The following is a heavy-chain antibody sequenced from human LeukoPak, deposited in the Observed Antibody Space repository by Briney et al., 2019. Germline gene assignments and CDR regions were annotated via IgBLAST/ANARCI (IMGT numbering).Heavy chain of an antibody. V-gene: IGHV1-2*02. J-gene: IGHJ4*02. CDR3: ARGGDYFDY. CDR2: INPNSGGT. CDR1: GYTFTSYG. Sequence: ASVKVSCKASGYTFTSYGISWVRQAPGQGLEWMGWINPNSGGTNYAQKFQGRVTMTRDTSISTAYMELSRLRSDDTAVYYCARGGDYFDYWGQGTLVTVSS.